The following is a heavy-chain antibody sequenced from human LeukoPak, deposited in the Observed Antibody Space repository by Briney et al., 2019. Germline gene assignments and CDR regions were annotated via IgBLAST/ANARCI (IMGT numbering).Heavy chain of an antibody. Sequence: GGSLRLSCAASGFTFSSYARSWVRQAPGKGLEWVSAISGSGGSTYYADSKKGRFTISRDNSKNTLYLQMNSLRSEDTAVYYCAKAPQYYGLTGYYFDYWGQGTLVTVSS. D-gene: IGHD3-16*01. CDR3: AKAPQYYGLTGYYFDY. CDR2: ISGSGGST. CDR1: GFTFSSYA. V-gene: IGHV3-23*01. J-gene: IGHJ4*02.